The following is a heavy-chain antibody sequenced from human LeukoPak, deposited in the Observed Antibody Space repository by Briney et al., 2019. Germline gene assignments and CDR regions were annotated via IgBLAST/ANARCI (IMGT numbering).Heavy chain of an antibody. V-gene: IGHV1-8*03. CDR1: GYTFTSYD. Sequence: ASVKVSCEASGYTFTSYDINWVRQATGQGLEWMGWMNPNSGNTGYAQKFQGRVTITRNTSISTAYMELSSLRSEDTAVYYCARVPYSSSSGFDYWGQGTLVTVSS. D-gene: IGHD6-6*01. CDR3: ARVPYSSSSGFDY. J-gene: IGHJ4*02. CDR2: MNPNSGNT.